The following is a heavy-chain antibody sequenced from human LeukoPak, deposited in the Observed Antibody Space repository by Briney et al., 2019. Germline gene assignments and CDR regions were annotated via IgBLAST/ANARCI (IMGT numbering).Heavy chain of an antibody. CDR2: ICPDGTVT. Sequence: GGSLRLSCAASGFTFGTYCMHWVRQAPGKGPMWVSRICPDGTVTNYADSVKARFIISRDNARNTVYLQMNSLRVEDTAVYYCVRDFRSADYWGQGTLVTVSS. J-gene: IGHJ4*02. CDR3: VRDFRSADY. CDR1: GFTFGTYC. V-gene: IGHV3-74*01.